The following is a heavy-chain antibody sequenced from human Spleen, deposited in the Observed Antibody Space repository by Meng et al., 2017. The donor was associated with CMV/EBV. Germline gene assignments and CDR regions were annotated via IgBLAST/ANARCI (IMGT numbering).Heavy chain of an antibody. V-gene: IGHV4-34*01. CDR2: INHSGST. CDR1: GGSLSGYY. Sequence: GSLRLSCAVSGGSLSGYYWNWIRQPPGKGLEWIGEINHSGSTNYNPSLKSRVTISVDTSKNQFSLKLSSVTAADTAVYYCASSWSYDFWSGYSESHGMDVWGQGTTVTVSS. J-gene: IGHJ6*02. CDR3: ASSWSYDFWSGYSESHGMDV. D-gene: IGHD3-3*01.